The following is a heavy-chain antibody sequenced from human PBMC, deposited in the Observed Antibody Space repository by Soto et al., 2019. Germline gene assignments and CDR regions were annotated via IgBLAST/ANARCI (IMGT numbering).Heavy chain of an antibody. CDR3: ARHAAMAPDY. CDR1: GGSISSSSYY. D-gene: IGHD2-2*01. Sequence: SETLSLTCTVSGGSISSSSYYWGWIRQPPGKGLEWIGSIYYSGSTYYNPSLKSRVTISVDTSKNQFSLKLSSVTAADTAVYYCARHAAMAPDYWGQGTLVTVSS. V-gene: IGHV4-39*01. CDR2: IYYSGST. J-gene: IGHJ4*02.